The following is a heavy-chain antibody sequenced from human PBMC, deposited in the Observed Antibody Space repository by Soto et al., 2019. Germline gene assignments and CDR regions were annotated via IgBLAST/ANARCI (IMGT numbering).Heavy chain of an antibody. J-gene: IGHJ4*02. CDR2: IYYSGSI. CDR3: ARRAVDSSGFNAY. Sequence: SETLSLTSSASGGSISSNNYYWGWIRQPPGKGLEWIGSIYYSGSIYHNPSLKSRVTMSIDTSKRQFSLMLSSVTAADTGVFYCARRAVDSSGFNAYWGQGTLVTVSS. D-gene: IGHD6-19*01. V-gene: IGHV4-39*01. CDR1: GGSISSNNYY.